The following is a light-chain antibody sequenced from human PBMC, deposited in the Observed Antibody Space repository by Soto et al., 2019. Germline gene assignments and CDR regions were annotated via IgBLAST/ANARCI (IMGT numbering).Light chain of an antibody. CDR1: QSVSSSY. J-gene: IGKJ2*02. V-gene: IGKV3-20*01. Sequence: EMVLTQSPGTLSLSPGERATLSCRASQSVSSSYLAWYQHKPGQAPRLLIYGASSRPTAIPDRFSGSGSVTDFTLTISRLEPEDFAVYYCQPYGSSRRTFGQGTKLEIK. CDR3: QPYGSSRRT. CDR2: GAS.